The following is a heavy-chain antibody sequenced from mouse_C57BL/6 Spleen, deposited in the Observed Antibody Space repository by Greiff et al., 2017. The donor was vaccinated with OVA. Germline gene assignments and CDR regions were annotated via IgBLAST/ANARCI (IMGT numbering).Heavy chain of an antibody. CDR2: IDPSDSYT. J-gene: IGHJ4*01. CDR3: ARRDYGGAMDY. D-gene: IGHD1-1*01. Sequence: QVQLQQPGAELVKPGASVKLSCKASGYTFTSYWMQWVKQRPGQGLEWIGEIDPSDSYTNYNQKFKGKATLTVDTSSSTAYMQLSSLTSEDSAVYYCARRDYGGAMDYWGQGTSVTVSS. V-gene: IGHV1-50*01. CDR1: GYTFTSYW.